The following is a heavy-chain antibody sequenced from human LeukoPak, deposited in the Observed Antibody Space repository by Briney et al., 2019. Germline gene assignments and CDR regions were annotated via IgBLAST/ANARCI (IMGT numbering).Heavy chain of an antibody. D-gene: IGHD3-10*01. CDR1: GFTVSSNY. CDR2: IYSGGST. V-gene: IGHV3-66*01. CDR3: ARDSALHYGMDV. J-gene: IGHJ6*02. Sequence: GGSLRLSCAASGFTVSSNYMSWVRQAPGKGLEWVSVIYSGGSTYYADSVKGRFTISRDNSKNTLYLQMNSLRAEDTAVYYCARDSALHYGMDVWGQGTSVTVSS.